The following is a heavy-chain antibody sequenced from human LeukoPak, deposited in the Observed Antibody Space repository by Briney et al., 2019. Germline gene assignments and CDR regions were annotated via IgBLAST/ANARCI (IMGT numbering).Heavy chain of an antibody. V-gene: IGHV3-30*03. CDR3: TGGYYGSRPYYFDY. J-gene: IGHJ4*02. CDR1: GFTFSRYG. CDR2: ISNDGSNK. Sequence: GRSLRLSCATSGFTFSRYGMHWVRQPPGKGLEWVAVISNDGSNKYYVDSVKGRFTVSRDNSKNTLYLQMNSLRTEDTAVYYCTGGYYGSRPYYFDYWGQGTLVTVSS. D-gene: IGHD3-22*01.